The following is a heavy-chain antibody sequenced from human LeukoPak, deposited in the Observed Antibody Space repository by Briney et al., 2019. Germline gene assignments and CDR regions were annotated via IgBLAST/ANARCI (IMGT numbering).Heavy chain of an antibody. V-gene: IGHV3-74*01. CDR2: IHTDGSST. CDR3: ARVSAVAGTGPFDY. Sequence: GGSLRLSCAASGFTFSNYWMHWVRQAPGKGLVWVSRIHTDGSSTTYADSVKGRFTISRDNAKNTLYLQMNSLRAEDTAVYYCARVSAVAGTGPFDYWGQGTLVTVSS. J-gene: IGHJ4*02. CDR1: GFTFSNYW. D-gene: IGHD6-19*01.